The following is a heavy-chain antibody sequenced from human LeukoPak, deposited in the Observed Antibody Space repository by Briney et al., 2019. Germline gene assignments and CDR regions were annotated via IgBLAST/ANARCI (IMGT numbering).Heavy chain of an antibody. CDR2: IYHSGST. J-gene: IGHJ5*02. Sequence: PSQTLSLTCAVSGGSISSGGYSGSWIRQPPGKGLEWIGYIYHSGSTYYNPSLKSRVTISVDRSKNQFSLKLSSVTAADTAVYYCARVEDYNWFDPWGQGTLVTVSS. V-gene: IGHV4-30-2*01. D-gene: IGHD2-15*01. CDR3: ARVEDYNWFDP. CDR1: GGSISSGGYS.